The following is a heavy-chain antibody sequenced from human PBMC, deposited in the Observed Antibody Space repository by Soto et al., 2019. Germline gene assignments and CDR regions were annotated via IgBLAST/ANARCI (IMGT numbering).Heavy chain of an antibody. J-gene: IGHJ2*01. CDR2: IIPILGIA. V-gene: IGHV1-69*02. CDR3: ARGSGSGSDGSFDL. CDR1: GGTFSSYT. D-gene: IGHD1-26*01. Sequence: QVQLVQSGAEVKKPGSSVKVSCKASGGTFSSYTISWVRQAPGQGLEWMGRIIPILGIANYAQKFQGRVTXTAXKXMSTAYMELISLSSEDTAVYYCARGSGSGSDGSFDLWGHGTLVTVSS.